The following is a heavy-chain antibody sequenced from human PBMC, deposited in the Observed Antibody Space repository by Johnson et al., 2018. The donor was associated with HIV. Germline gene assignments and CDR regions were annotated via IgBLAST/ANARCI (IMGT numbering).Heavy chain of an antibody. Sequence: VQLVESGGGLVQPGGSLRLSCAASGFTFSSYAMSWVRQAPGKGLEWVSAISGSGGSTYYADSVKGRFTISRDNSKNSLYLQMNSLRAEDTALYYCARGPPRDIVLMVYARGAFDIWGQGTMVTVSS. J-gene: IGHJ3*02. CDR2: ISGSGGST. CDR1: GFTFSSYA. CDR3: ARGPPRDIVLMVYARGAFDI. V-gene: IGHV3-23*04. D-gene: IGHD2-8*01.